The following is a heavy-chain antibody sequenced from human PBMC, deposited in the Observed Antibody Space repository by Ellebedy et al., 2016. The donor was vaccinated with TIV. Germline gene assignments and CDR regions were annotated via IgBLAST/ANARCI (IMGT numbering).Heavy chain of an antibody. CDR3: ARGINWNYYYYMDV. CDR2: ISGSGGST. CDR1: GFTFSSYA. D-gene: IGHD1-1*01. J-gene: IGHJ6*03. Sequence: GGSLRLSXAASGFTFSSYAMSWVRQAPGKGLEWVSAISGSGGSTYYADSVKGRFTISRDNSKNTLYLQMNSLRAEDTAVYYCARGINWNYYYYMDVWGKGTTVTVSS. V-gene: IGHV3-23*01.